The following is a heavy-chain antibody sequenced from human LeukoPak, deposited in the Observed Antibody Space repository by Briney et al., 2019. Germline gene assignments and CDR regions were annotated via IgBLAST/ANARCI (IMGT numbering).Heavy chain of an antibody. CDR2: IRSKAYGGTT. D-gene: IGHD3-3*01. Sequence: GGSLRLSCTASGFTFGDYAMSWVRQAPGKGLEWVGFIRSKAYGGTTEYAASVKGRFTISRDDSKSIAYLQMNSLKTEDTAVYYCTRVGITIFGVVITDLDYWGQGTLVTVSS. V-gene: IGHV3-49*04. CDR1: GFTFGDYA. CDR3: TRVGITIFGVVITDLDY. J-gene: IGHJ4*02.